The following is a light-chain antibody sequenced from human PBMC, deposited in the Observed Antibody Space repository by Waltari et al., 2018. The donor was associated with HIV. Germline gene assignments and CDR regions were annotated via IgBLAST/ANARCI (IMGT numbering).Light chain of an antibody. J-gene: IGLJ3*02. V-gene: IGLV3-25*03. CDR1: ALPKQF. CDR3: ESADDSGDHWV. CDR2: KDD. Sequence: SYELTQPPSVSVSPGQTARITCSGDALPKQFAYWYQQKAGQAPLMDIYKDDKRPPGRPDRCSGSMEGTTVTLIISGVQPEDEADYYCESADDSGDHWVFGGGTKLSVL.